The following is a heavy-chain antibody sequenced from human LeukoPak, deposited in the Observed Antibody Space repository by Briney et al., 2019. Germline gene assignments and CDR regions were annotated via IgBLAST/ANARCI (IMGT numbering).Heavy chain of an antibody. J-gene: IGHJ5*02. D-gene: IGHD2-15*01. Sequence: ASVKVSCKASGYTFTSYYMHWVRQAPGQGLEWMGWINPNSGGTNYAQKFQGRVTMTRDTSISTAYMELGRLRSDDTAVYYCARDPRCSGGSCYTYWFDPWGQGTLVTVSS. CDR1: GYTFTSYY. V-gene: IGHV1-2*02. CDR2: INPNSGGT. CDR3: ARDPRCSGGSCYTYWFDP.